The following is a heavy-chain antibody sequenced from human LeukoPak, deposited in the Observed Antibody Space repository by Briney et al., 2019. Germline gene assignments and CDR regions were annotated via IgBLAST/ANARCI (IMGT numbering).Heavy chain of an antibody. CDR3: AKASSSSRFYYMDV. V-gene: IGHV3-9*03. D-gene: IGHD6-13*01. Sequence: PGGSLRLSCAASGFTFDDDAMHWVRQAPGKGLEWVSGISWNSGSIGYADSVKGRFTISRDNAKNSLYLQMNSLRAEDMALYYCAKASSSSRFYYMDVWGKGTTVTVSS. CDR1: GFTFDDDA. J-gene: IGHJ6*03. CDR2: ISWNSGSI.